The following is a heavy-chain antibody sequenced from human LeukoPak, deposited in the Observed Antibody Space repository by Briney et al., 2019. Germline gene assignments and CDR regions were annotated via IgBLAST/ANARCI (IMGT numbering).Heavy chain of an antibody. D-gene: IGHD6-6*01. CDR1: GFTFDDYG. CDR3: ARYSSSSSEGAFDI. Sequence: RAGGSLRLSCAASGFTFDDYGMSWVRQAPGKGLEWVSGINWNGGSTGYADSVKGRFTISRDNAKNSLYLQMNSLRAEDTALYHCARYSSSSSEGAFDIWGQGTMVTVSS. CDR2: INWNGGST. V-gene: IGHV3-20*01. J-gene: IGHJ3*02.